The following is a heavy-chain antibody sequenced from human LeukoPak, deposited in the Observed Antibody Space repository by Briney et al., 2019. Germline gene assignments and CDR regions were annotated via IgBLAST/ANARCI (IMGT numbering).Heavy chain of an antibody. V-gene: IGHV3-21*01. J-gene: IGHJ5*02. CDR3: AGRDSSGYFFDP. Sequence: GGSLRLSCAASGFTFSSYGMHWVRQAPGKGLEWVSSINSNGVYIYYADSVKGRFTISRDNAKNSLSLQMNSLRAEDTAVYYCAGRDSSGYFFDPWGQGTLVTVSS. CDR1: GFTFSSYG. CDR2: INSNGVYI. D-gene: IGHD3-22*01.